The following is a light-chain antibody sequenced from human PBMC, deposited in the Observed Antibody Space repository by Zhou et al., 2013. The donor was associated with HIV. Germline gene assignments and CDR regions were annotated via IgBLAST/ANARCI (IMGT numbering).Light chain of an antibody. CDR2: AAS. J-gene: IGKJ1*01. Sequence: DIQMTQSPSSVSASVGDRVTITCRASQDINFWLAWYQQKPGKPPKLLIYAASTLQSGVPSRFSGGGSGTDFTLIISSLQSDDFATYYCQQYNSYQWTFGQGTKVEIK. CDR1: QDINFW. CDR3: QQYNSYQWT. V-gene: IGKV1D-16*01.